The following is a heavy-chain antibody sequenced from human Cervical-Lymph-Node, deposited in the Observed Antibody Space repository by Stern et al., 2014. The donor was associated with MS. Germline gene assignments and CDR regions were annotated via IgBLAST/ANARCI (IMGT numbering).Heavy chain of an antibody. CDR1: GGTFSTFA. D-gene: IGHD2-21*01. V-gene: IGHV1-69*01. CDR3: ARGDSEAPIYYFDY. J-gene: IGHJ4*02. Sequence: QLVQSGAEVKKPGSSVKVSCQTSGGTFSTFAIGWVRQAPGQGLEWMGGIPPLFDATNHAQNFQGRLTITADESTRTAYMELSSLRPDDTAMYYCARGDSEAPIYYFDYWGQGTLVTVSS. CDR2: IPPLFDAT.